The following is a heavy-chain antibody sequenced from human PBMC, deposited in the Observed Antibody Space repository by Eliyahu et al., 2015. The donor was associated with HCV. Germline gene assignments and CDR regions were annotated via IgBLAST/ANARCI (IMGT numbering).Heavy chain of an antibody. CDR2: ISWDGGST. D-gene: IGHD6-13*01. Sequence: EVQLVESGGVVVQPGGSLXLSCXAXGFAFDDYTMHWVRQAPGKGLEWVSLISWDGGSTYYADSVKGRFTISRDNSKNSLYLQMNSLRTEDTALYYCANLCSSSGQAFDIWGQGTMVTVSS. J-gene: IGHJ3*02. V-gene: IGHV3-43*01. CDR1: GFAFDDYT. CDR3: ANLCSSSGQAFDI.